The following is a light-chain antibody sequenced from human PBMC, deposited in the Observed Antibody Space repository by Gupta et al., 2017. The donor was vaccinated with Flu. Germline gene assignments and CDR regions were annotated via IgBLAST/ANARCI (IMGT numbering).Light chain of an antibody. Sequence: VTPGPPASISCRASQSLLHSDGRTYFYWFLQKPGQPPQLLIYEVSNRFSGVPDRFSGSGSGTDFTLEISRVEAEDVGVYYCTQNIQLPLTFGGGTRVEIK. V-gene: IGKV2D-29*01. J-gene: IGKJ4*01. CDR2: EVS. CDR3: TQNIQLPLT. CDR1: QSLLHSDGRTY.